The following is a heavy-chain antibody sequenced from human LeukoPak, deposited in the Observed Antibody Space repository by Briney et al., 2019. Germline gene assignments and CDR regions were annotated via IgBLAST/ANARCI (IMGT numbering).Heavy chain of an antibody. V-gene: IGHV4-59*01. Sequence: KPSETLSLTCTVSGGSLSSYYWSWIRQPPGKGLEWVWYIYYSGSTNYNPSLKSRVTISVDTSKNQFSLKLSSVTAADTAVYYCARSVYVGAPAGWFDPWGQGTLVTVSS. D-gene: IGHD1-26*01. CDR3: ARSVYVGAPAGWFDP. J-gene: IGHJ5*02. CDR2: IYYSGST. CDR1: GGSLSSYY.